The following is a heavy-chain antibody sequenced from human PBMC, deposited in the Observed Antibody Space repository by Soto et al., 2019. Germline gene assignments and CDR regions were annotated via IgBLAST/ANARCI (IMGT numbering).Heavy chain of an antibody. V-gene: IGHV4-59*02. D-gene: IGHD3-16*01. CDR2: MHYTGFS. CDR3: ARVSTELGESYNWFAP. J-gene: IGHJ5*02. CDR1: GDSVTSHY. Sequence: SETLSLTCSFSGDSVTSHYLTWIRQSPEKGLEWIGYMHYTGFSHYNPSLKSRLTISVDRSKNQFSLQLTSVTAADTAVYYCARVSTELGESYNWFAPWGQGTLVTVSS.